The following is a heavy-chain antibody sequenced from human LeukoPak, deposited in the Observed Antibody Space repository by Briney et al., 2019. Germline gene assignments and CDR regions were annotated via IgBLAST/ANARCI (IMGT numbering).Heavy chain of an antibody. CDR2: IYYSGST. J-gene: IGHJ4*02. CDR3: ARSRFYGSSHVYYFDY. D-gene: IGHD6-13*01. Sequence: YPSETLSLTCTVSGGSISSSSYYWGWIRQPPGKGLEWIGSIYYSGSTYYNPSLKSRVTISVDTSKNQFSLKLSSVTAADTAVYYCARSRFYGSSHVYYFDYWGQGTLVTVSS. CDR1: GGSISSSSYY. V-gene: IGHV4-39*01.